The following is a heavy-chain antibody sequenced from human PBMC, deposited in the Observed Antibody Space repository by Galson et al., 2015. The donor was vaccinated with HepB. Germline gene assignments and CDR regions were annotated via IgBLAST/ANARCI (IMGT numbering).Heavy chain of an antibody. D-gene: IGHD2-2*01. J-gene: IGHJ5*02. V-gene: IGHV3-23*01. CDR3: ARGPECSSPSCYQNWFDP. CDR2: ISGAGGSA. Sequence: SLRLSCAASAFTFSDYTMSWVRQAPGKGLEWLSVISGAGGSAFYADSVEGRFVTSRDNSKNTLYLQINSLRAEDTAVYFCARGPECSSPSCYQNWFDPWGQGTLVTVSS. CDR1: AFTFSDYT.